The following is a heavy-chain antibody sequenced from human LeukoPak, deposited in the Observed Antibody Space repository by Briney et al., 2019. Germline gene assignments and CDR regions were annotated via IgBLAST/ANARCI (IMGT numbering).Heavy chain of an antibody. V-gene: IGHV3-30*02. Sequence: GGSLRLSCAVSGFTFSSYGMHWVRQAPGKGREWVAYIRYDGSDKYYADSVKGRFTISRDNSKNTLSLQMTTLRPDDTAIYYCARDTSVGAAYFDVWGQGALVAVSS. CDR2: IRYDGSDK. D-gene: IGHD2-15*01. CDR3: ARDTSVGAAYFDV. CDR1: GFTFSSYG. J-gene: IGHJ4*02.